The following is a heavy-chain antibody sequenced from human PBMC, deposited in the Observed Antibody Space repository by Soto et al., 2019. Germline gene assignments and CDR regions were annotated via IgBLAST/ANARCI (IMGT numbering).Heavy chain of an antibody. CDR2: ISGSGPGT. Sequence: GGSLRLSCAASGFTFTSNAMSWVRQAPGKGLEWVSTISGSGPGTYYADYVKGRYTISRDNSKNTLYLQMNSLRAEDTGLYYCAKCGGGGSGTKPYHLDCWGQRALVTVSS. J-gene: IGHJ4*02. CDR1: GFTFTSNA. V-gene: IGHV3-23*01. D-gene: IGHD1-7*01. CDR3: AKCGGGGSGTKPYHLDC.